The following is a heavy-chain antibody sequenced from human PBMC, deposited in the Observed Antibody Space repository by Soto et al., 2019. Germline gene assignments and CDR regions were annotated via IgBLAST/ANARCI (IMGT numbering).Heavy chain of an antibody. Sequence: PGGSLRLSCAASGFTFSSYGMHWVRQAPGKGLEWVAVIWYDGSNKYYADSVKGRFTISRDNSKNTLYLQMNSLRAEDTAVYYCARDFAILASPPSRTRRKVNFDYWGQGTLVTVSS. D-gene: IGHD3-3*01. J-gene: IGHJ4*02. V-gene: IGHV3-33*01. CDR1: GFTFSSYG. CDR2: IWYDGSNK. CDR3: ARDFAILASPPSRTRRKVNFDY.